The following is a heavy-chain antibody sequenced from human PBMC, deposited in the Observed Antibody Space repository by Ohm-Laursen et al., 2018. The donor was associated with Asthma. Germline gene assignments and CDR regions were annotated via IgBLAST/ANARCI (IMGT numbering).Heavy chain of an antibody. J-gene: IGHJ3*02. CDR1: GYSFTSYW. Sequence: ESLRISCKGSGYSFTSYWIGWVRQMPGKGLEWMGIIYPGDSDTRYSPSFQGQVTISADKSISTAYLQWSSLKASDTAMYYCARRSTATADAFDIWGQGTMVTVSS. CDR3: ARRSTATADAFDI. CDR2: IYPGDSDT. D-gene: IGHD4-17*01. V-gene: IGHV5-51*01.